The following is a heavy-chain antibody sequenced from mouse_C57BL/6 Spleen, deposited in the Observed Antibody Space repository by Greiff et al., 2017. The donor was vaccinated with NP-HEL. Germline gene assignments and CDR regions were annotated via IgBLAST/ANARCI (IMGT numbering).Heavy chain of an antibody. J-gene: IGHJ3*01. CDR2: INPYNGGT. V-gene: IGHV1-19*01. Sequence: EVQLQQSGPVLVKPGASVKMSCKASGYTFTDYYMNWVKQSHGKSLEWIGVINPYNGGTSYNQKFKGKATLTVDKSSSTAYMELNSLTSEDSAVNYCAGSQAWFAYWGQGTLVTVSA. CDR3: AGSQAWFAY. CDR1: GYTFTDYY.